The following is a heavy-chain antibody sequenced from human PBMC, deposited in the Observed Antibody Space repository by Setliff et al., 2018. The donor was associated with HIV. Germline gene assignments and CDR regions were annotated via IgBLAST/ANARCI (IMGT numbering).Heavy chain of an antibody. CDR2: FDPEDGET. CDR3: ATGRLGGSSWFGGIYFDQ. D-gene: IGHD3-10*01. V-gene: IGHV1-24*01. CDR1: GYIITELS. Sequence: ASVKVSCKVSGYIITELSMHWVRQAPGKGLEWVGDFDPEDGETMYAQKFQGRVTLTEDTSTDTAYMELSSLRSEDTAVYYCATGRLGGSSWFGGIYFDQWGQGTLVTVSS. J-gene: IGHJ4*02.